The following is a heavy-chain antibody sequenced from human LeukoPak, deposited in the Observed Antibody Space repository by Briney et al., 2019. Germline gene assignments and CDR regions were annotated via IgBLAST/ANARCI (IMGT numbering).Heavy chain of an antibody. CDR1: GYAFENYG. CDR2: ISGHNDNA. Sequence: ASVKVSCKASGYAFENYGIMGVRQAPGQGLEWMGWISGHNDNAKYAQKVQGRVTMTTDTSTGTAYLELRSLRSDDTAVYYCATSDALPGDYWGQGTLVTVSS. J-gene: IGHJ4*02. V-gene: IGHV1-18*01. CDR3: ATSDALPGDY.